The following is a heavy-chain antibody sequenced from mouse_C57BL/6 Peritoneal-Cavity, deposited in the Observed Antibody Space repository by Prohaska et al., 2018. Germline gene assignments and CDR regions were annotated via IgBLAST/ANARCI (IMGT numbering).Heavy chain of an antibody. J-gene: IGHJ2*01. V-gene: IGHV1-11*01. Sequence: PGQGLEWIGRIYSVSGETNYNQKFMGKATFSVDRSSSTVYMVLNSLTFEDPAVYYCGRGELFDYWGQGTTLTVSS. CDR3: GRGELFDY. CDR2: IYSVSGET.